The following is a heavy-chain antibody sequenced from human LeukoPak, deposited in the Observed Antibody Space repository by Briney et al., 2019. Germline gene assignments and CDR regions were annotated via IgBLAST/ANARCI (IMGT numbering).Heavy chain of an antibody. CDR1: GFTFSSYA. D-gene: IGHD2-2*01. CDR2: ISYDGSNK. V-gene: IGHV3-30-3*01. Sequence: GGSLRLSCAASGFTFSSYAMHWVRQAPGKGLEWVAVISYDGSNKYYADSVKGRFTISRDNSKNTLYLQMNSLRAEDTAVYYCARDAGDCSSTSCYFDYWGQGTLVTVSS. J-gene: IGHJ4*02. CDR3: ARDAGDCSSTSCYFDY.